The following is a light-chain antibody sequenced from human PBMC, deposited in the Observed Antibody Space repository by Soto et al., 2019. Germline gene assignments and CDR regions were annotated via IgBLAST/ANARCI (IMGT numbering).Light chain of an antibody. Sequence: DIQMTQSPSSVSASVGDTVTITCRASHDIDSRLAWYQQKPGKAPKLLIYAASSLQSGVPSRFSGSGSGTDFTFTISSLQPEDFATYYCQQGSSFPWTFGQGTKVEIK. J-gene: IGKJ1*01. CDR2: AAS. CDR3: QQGSSFPWT. CDR1: HDIDSR. V-gene: IGKV1-12*01.